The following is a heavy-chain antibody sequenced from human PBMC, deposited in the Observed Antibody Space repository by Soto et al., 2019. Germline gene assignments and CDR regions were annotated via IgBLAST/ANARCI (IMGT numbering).Heavy chain of an antibody. D-gene: IGHD2-2*01. CDR1: GFTFSSYW. V-gene: IGHV3-7*01. J-gene: IGHJ4*02. CDR2: IKQDGSEK. CDR3: ARDLGYCSSTSCYGGDYFDY. Sequence: EVQLVESGGGLVQPGGSLRLSCAASGFTFSSYWMSWVRQAPGKGLEWVANIKQDGSEKYYVDSVKGRFTISRDNAKNSLYLQMNSLRAEGTAVYYFARDLGYCSSTSCYGGDYFDYWGQGTLVTVSS.